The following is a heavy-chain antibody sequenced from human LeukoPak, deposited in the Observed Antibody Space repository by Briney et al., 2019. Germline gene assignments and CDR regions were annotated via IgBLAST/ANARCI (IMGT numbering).Heavy chain of an antibody. CDR1: GGSISSYY. Sequence: SETLSLTCTVSGGSISSYYWSWIRQPPGKGLEWIGYIYYSGSTNYNPSLKSRVTISVDTSKNQFSLKLSSVTAADTAVYYCARGSGGYDSSGYYYEEIDYWGQGTLVTVSS. CDR2: IYYSGST. CDR3: ARGSGGYDSSGYYYEEIDY. V-gene: IGHV4-59*01. J-gene: IGHJ4*02. D-gene: IGHD3-22*01.